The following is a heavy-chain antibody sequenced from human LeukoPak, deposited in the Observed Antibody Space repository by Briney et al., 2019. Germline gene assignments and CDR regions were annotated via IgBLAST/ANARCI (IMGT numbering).Heavy chain of an antibody. J-gene: IGHJ4*02. V-gene: IGHV3-21*01. CDR1: GFTFSSYS. CDR2: ISSRSSYI. D-gene: IGHD4-17*01. Sequence: GGSLRLSCAASGFTFSSYSMNWVRQAPGKGLEWVSSISSRSSYIYYADSVKGRFTISRDNAKKSLYLQMNSLRAEDTAIYYCARVGATVTSNVFDYWGQGTLVTVSS. CDR3: ARVGATVTSNVFDY.